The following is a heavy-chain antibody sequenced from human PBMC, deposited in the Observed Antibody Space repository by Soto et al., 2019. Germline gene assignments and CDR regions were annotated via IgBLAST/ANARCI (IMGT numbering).Heavy chain of an antibody. CDR1: GFTFSSYG. CDR2: IWYDGSNK. Sequence: QVQLVESGGGVVQPGRSLRLSCAASGFTFSSYGMHWVRQAPGKGLEWVAVIWYDGSNKYYADSVKGRFTISRDNSKNTLYLQMNRLRAEDTAVYYCARKGGVAASYYYYYYGMDVWGQGTTVTVSS. J-gene: IGHJ6*02. CDR3: ARKGGVAASYYYYYYGMDV. D-gene: IGHD6-6*01. V-gene: IGHV3-33*01.